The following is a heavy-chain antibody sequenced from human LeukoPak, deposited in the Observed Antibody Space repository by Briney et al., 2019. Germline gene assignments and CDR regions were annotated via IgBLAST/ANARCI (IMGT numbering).Heavy chain of an antibody. D-gene: IGHD3-9*01. J-gene: IGHJ5*02. CDR3: ARSAFGWGLTGYLYNWFDP. CDR1: GYTFTSYY. Sequence: ASVKVSCKASGYTFTSYYMHWVRQAPGQGLEWMGIINPSGGSTSYAQKFQGRVTMTRDTSTSTVYMELSSLRSEDTAVYYCARSAFGWGLTGYLYNWFDPWGQGTLVTVSS. CDR2: INPSGGST. V-gene: IGHV1-46*01.